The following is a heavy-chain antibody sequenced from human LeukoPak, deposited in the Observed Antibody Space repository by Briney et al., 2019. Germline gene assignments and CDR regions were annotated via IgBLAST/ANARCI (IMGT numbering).Heavy chain of an antibody. CDR2: INPNSGGT. CDR1: GYTFTGYY. D-gene: IGHD2-15*01. V-gene: IGHV1-2*04. CDR3: ARARTGYCSGGSCYALIY. J-gene: IGHJ4*02. Sequence: ASVKVSCKAPGYTFTGYYMHWVRQAPGQGLEWMGWINPNSGGTNYAQKFQGWVTMTRDTSISTAYMELSRLRSDDTAVYYCARARTGYCSGGSCYALIYWGQGTLVTVSS.